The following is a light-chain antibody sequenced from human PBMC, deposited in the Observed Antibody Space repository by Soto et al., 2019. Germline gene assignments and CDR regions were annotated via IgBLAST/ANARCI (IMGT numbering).Light chain of an antibody. CDR3: QQYNNWPRT. V-gene: IGKV1-39*01. Sequence: DIQMTQSPSSVSASVGDRVTITCRASQSINSNLNWYQQRPGKVPKLLIYAASSLQSGVPSRFSGSGSGTDFTLTITSLQPEDFAVYYCQQYNNWPRTFGQGTKVDIK. CDR1: QSINSN. J-gene: IGKJ1*01. CDR2: AAS.